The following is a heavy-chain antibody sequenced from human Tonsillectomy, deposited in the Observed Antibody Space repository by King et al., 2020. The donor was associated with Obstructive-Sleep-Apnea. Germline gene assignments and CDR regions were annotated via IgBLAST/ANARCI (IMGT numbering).Heavy chain of an antibody. J-gene: IGHJ6*02. CDR1: GFTFSNYA. CDR3: ARDRISGGYSVRGMDV. D-gene: IGHD1-26*01. CDR2: ISYDGGNK. Sequence: VQLVESGGGVVQPGRSLRLSCAAPGFTFSNYAMHWVRQAPGKGLEWVAVISYDGGNKFYADSVKGRFTISRDNSKNTLWLQMDSLRAEDTAVYYCARDRISGGYSVRGMDVWGQGTTVTVSS. V-gene: IGHV3-30*04.